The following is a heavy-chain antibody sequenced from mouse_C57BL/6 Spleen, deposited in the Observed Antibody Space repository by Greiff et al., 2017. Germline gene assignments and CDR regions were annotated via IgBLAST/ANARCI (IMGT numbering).Heavy chain of an antibody. Sequence: VQLQQSGPELVKPGDSVKISCKASGYSFTGYFMNWVMQSHGKSLEWIGRINPYNGDTFYNQKFKGKGTLTVDKSSSTAHMELRSLTSEDSAVXYCARFYDYDVDAMDYWGQGTSVTVSS. J-gene: IGHJ4*01. CDR1: GYSFTGYF. D-gene: IGHD2-4*01. CDR2: INPYNGDT. CDR3: ARFYDYDVDAMDY. V-gene: IGHV1-20*01.